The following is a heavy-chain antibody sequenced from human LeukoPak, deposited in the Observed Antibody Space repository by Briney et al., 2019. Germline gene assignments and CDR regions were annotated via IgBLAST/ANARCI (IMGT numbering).Heavy chain of an antibody. CDR3: ARDRFCSSTSCYPYVRDNWFDP. CDR2: IIPIFGTA. Sequence: SVKVSCKASGGTFSSYAISWVRQAPGQGLEWMGGIIPIFGTANYAQKFQGRVTMTRDTSTSTVYMELSSLRSEDTAVYYCARDRFCSSTSCYPYVRDNWFDPWGQGTLVTVSS. J-gene: IGHJ5*02. D-gene: IGHD2-2*01. CDR1: GGTFSSYA. V-gene: IGHV1-69*05.